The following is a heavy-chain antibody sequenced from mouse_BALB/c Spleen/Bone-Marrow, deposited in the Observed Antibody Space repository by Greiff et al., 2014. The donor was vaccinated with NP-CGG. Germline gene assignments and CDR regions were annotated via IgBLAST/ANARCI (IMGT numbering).Heavy chain of an antibody. CDR2: LWAGGST. CDR3: AREGRGYYGGSGDAMDY. V-gene: IGHV2-9*02. Sequence: QVQLKESGPGLVAPSQSLSVTCTVSGFSLTDYGVHWVRQPPGKGLEWLGVLWAGGSTNYNSTLMSRLSISKDNSKSQVFLKMNSLQTDDTAMYYCAREGRGYYGGSGDAMDYWGQGTSVTVSS. CDR1: GFSLTDYG. J-gene: IGHJ4*01. D-gene: IGHD1-1*01.